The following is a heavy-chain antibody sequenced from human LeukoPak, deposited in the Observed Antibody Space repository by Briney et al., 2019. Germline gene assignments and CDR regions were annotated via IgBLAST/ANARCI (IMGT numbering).Heavy chain of an antibody. CDR3: AREGYSSSWYDRRAFDI. Sequence: PSETLSLTCAVYGGSFSGYYWSWIRQPPGKGPEWIGEINHSGSTNYNPSLKSRVTISVDTSKNQFSLKLSSVTAADTAVYYCAREGYSSSWYDRRAFDIWGQGTMVTVSS. V-gene: IGHV4-34*01. CDR1: GGSFSGYY. CDR2: INHSGST. J-gene: IGHJ3*02. D-gene: IGHD6-13*01.